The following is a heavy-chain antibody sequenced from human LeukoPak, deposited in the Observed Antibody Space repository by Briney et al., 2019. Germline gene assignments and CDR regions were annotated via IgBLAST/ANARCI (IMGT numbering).Heavy chain of an antibody. J-gene: IGHJ3*02. V-gene: IGHV4-39*07. CDR2: IYHSGST. CDR1: GGSISSGDYY. D-gene: IGHD1-14*01. Sequence: ASETLSLTCTVSGGSISSGDYYWSWIRQPPGKGLEWIGEIYHSGSTNYNPSLKSRVTISVDKSKNQFSLKLSSVTAADTAVYYCARDPEGDAFDIWGQGTMVTVSS. CDR3: ARDPEGDAFDI.